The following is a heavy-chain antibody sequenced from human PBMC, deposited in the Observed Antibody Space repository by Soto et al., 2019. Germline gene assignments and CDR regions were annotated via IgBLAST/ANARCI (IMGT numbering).Heavy chain of an antibody. Sequence: GGSLRLSCAASGFTFSSYAMSWVRQAPGKGLEWVSAISGSGGSTYYADSVKGRFTISRDNSKNTLYLQMNSLRAEDTAVYYCAKGRYYYDSSVQGYFQHWGQGTLVTVSS. J-gene: IGHJ1*01. CDR2: ISGSGGST. D-gene: IGHD3-22*01. CDR3: AKGRYYYDSSVQGYFQH. V-gene: IGHV3-23*01. CDR1: GFTFSSYA.